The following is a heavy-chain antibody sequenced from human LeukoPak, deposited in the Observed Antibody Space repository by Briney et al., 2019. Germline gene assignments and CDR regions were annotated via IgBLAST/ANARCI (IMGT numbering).Heavy chain of an antibody. Sequence: GGSLKLSCVGSAFRFSNSWMSWVRHVPGKGLEWVANIDQDGREKNYVDSVKGRFTISRDNGQSSLYLEMHSLRAEDTAVYYCARERQGSSDYDGKESFDNRGQGTLVTISS. D-gene: IGHD6-25*01. V-gene: IGHV3-7*01. CDR3: ARERQGSSDYDGKESFDN. CDR2: IDQDGREK. J-gene: IGHJ4*02. CDR1: AFRFSNSW.